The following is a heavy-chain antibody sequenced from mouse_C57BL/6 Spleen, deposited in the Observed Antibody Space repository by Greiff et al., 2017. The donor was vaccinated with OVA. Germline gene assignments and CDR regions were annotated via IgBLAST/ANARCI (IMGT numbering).Heavy chain of an antibody. CDR3: ARPTTVVAPDW. J-gene: IGHJ2*01. CDR1: GYTFTSYW. D-gene: IGHD1-1*01. Sequence: QVQLQQPGAELVKPGASVKLSCTASGYTFTSYWMQWVKQRPGQGLEWIGEIDTSGSYTNYQQKFKGQATLTVDTSCSTAYIQLSSLTSDDAAVYYCARPTTVVAPDWWGQGTTLTVSS. V-gene: IGHV1-50*01. CDR2: IDTSGSYT.